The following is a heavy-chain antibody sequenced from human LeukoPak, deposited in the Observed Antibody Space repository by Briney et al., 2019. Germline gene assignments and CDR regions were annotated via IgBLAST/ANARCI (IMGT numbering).Heavy chain of an antibody. Sequence: GGSLRLSCAASGFTFSSYSMNWVRQAPGKGLEWVSSISSSSSYIYYADSVKGRFTISRDNAKNSLYLQMNSLRAEDTAVYYCARLNWGPYYYYGMDVWGQGTTVTVSS. D-gene: IGHD7-27*01. CDR3: ARLNWGPYYYYGMDV. V-gene: IGHV3-21*01. CDR1: GFTFSSYS. CDR2: ISSSSSYI. J-gene: IGHJ6*02.